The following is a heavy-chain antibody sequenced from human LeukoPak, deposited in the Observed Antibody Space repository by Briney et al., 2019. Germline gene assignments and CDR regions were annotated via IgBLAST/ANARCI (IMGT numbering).Heavy chain of an antibody. CDR2: IYPGDSDT. Sequence: GESLKISCKASGYSFTNYWIGWVRQMPGKGLEWMGIIYPGDSDTRYSPSFQGQVTISADKSISTAYLQWSSLKASDTAMYYCARGYCSSTSCYSFFDYWGQGTLVTVSS. J-gene: IGHJ4*02. CDR3: ARGYCSSTSCYSFFDY. D-gene: IGHD2-2*01. CDR1: GYSFTNYW. V-gene: IGHV5-51*01.